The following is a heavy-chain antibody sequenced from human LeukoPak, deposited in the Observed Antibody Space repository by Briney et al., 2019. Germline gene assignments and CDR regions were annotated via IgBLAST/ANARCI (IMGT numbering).Heavy chain of an antibody. CDR1: GGSISSGGYY. CDR3: ARAERLLLWFGELLSRPDHFDY. D-gene: IGHD3-10*01. J-gene: IGHJ4*02. V-gene: IGHV4-30-2*01. CDR2: IYHSGST. Sequence: SETLSLTCTVSGGSISSGGYYWSWIRQPPGKGLEWIGYIYHSGSTYYNPSLKSRVTISVDRSKNQFSLKLSSVTAADTAVYYCARAERLLLWFGELLSRPDHFDYWGQGTLVTVSS.